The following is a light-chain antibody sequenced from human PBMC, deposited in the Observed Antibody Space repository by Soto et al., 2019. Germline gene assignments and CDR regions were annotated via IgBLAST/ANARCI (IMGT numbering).Light chain of an antibody. CDR1: QSTSIN. CDR3: QQRSNWLT. Sequence: EIVMTQSPATLSMSPGERATLSCRASQSTSINLAWYQQKPGQAPRLLIYGASARATDVPARFSGSGSGTEFTLTISSLEPEDFAVYYCQQRSNWLTFGGGTKVDIK. V-gene: IGKV3-15*01. CDR2: GAS. J-gene: IGKJ4*01.